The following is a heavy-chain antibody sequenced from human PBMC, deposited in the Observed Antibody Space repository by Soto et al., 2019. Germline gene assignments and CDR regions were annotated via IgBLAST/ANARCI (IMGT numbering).Heavy chain of an antibody. J-gene: IGHJ4*02. D-gene: IGHD4-17*01. CDR2: ISGSGGSL. CDR3: AKVRAYGDSVFRGKPNAN. CDR1: GFTFSSYA. V-gene: IGHV3-23*01. Sequence: EVQLLESGGDLVQPGGSLRLSCVASGFTFSSYAMTWVRQAPGKGLECVSGISGSGGSLYYSDSVKGRFTISRDNSKNTLYLQMKRLRGEDTAIYDCAKVRAYGDSVFRGKPNANWCKGTLVTVSS.